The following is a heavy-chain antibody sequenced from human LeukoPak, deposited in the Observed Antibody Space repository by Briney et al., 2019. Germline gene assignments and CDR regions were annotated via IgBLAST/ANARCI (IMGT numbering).Heavy chain of an antibody. V-gene: IGHV1-2*02. CDR2: INPSSGGT. CDR3: ARSYSGSYTED. J-gene: IGHJ4*02. Sequence: ASVKVSCKASGYTFTGYYMHWVRQAPGQGLEWMGWINPSSGGTNYAQKFQGRVTMTRDTSISTAYMELSRLRSDDTAVYYCARSYSGSYTEDWGQGTLVTVSS. CDR1: GYTFTGYY. D-gene: IGHD1-26*01.